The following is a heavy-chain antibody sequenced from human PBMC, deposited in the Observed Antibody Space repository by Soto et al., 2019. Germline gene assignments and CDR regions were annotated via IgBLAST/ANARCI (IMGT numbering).Heavy chain of an antibody. CDR2: IDYNGVT. CDR3: GKVLVGATGHTDSDS. D-gene: IGHD2-15*01. V-gene: IGHV4-39*01. CDR1: GGSIYRSGYY. Sequence: SETLSLTCTVSGGSIYRSGYYWGWIRQPPGRGLEWIGNIDYNGVTYSNPSLKSRVTISRDTSKNQFSLKLTSVTAADTALFYCGKVLVGATGHTDSDSWGPGTLVTVSS. J-gene: IGHJ4*02.